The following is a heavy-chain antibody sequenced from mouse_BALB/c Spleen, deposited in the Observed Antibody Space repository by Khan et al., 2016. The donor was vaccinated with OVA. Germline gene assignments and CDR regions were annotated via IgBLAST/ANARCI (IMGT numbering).Heavy chain of an antibody. CDR2: IWAGGIT. CDR3: AGGITTTTDYAMDY. Sequence: QVQLKESGPGLVAPSQSLSITCTVSGFSLTSYGVHWVRQSPGKGLEWLGVIWAGGITNYNSALMSRLSISKDNSKSQVFLKMDSLQTGDTAMYYCAGGITTTTDYAMDYWGQGTSVTVSS. V-gene: IGHV2-9*02. J-gene: IGHJ4*01. D-gene: IGHD1-1*01. CDR1: GFSLTSYG.